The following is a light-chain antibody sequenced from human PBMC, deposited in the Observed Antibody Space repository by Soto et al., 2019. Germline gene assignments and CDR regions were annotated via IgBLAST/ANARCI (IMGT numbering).Light chain of an antibody. Sequence: QRVLNHPASVSGSPGQSITIFCTGTSSDVGGYNSVSWYQQHPGKAPKLIFYDVTDRPSGVSYRFSGSKSGNTACLTISGLQAADDAHYFCSSFTSSMPNVFGSGTKVTVL. CDR2: DVT. J-gene: IGLJ1*01. CDR1: SSDVGGYNS. V-gene: IGLV2-14*01. CDR3: SSFTSSMPNV.